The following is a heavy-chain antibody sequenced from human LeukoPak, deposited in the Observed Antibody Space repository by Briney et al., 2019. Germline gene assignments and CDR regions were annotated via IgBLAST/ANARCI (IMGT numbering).Heavy chain of an antibody. CDR1: GYSFTSYW. V-gene: IGHV5-10-1*01. J-gene: IGHJ4*02. CDR3: ARVRLWFGEPSHFDY. Sequence: GESLRISCKGSGYSFTSYWISWVRQMPGKGLEWRGRIDPSDSYTNYSPSFQGHVPISADKSISTAYLQWSSLKASDTAMYYCARVRLWFGEPSHFDYWGQGTLVTVSS. D-gene: IGHD3-10*01. CDR2: IDPSDSYT.